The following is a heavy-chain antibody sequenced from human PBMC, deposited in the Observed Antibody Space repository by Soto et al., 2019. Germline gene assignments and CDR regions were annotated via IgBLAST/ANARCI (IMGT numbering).Heavy chain of an antibody. CDR2: ISGSGGST. D-gene: IGHD3-10*01. V-gene: IGHV3-23*04. CDR1: GFTFSSYN. CDR3: AKDLSDLFYYASGSALDY. J-gene: IGHJ4*02. Sequence: EVQLVESGGGLVKPGGSLRLSCAASGFTFSSYNMNWVRQAPGKGLEWVSAISGSGGSTYYADSVKGRFTISRDNSKNTLYLQMNSLRAEDTAVYYCAKDLSDLFYYASGSALDYWGQGTLVTVSS.